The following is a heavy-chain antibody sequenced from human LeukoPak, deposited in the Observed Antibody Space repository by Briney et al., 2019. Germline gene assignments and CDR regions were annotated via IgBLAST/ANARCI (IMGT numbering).Heavy chain of an antibody. D-gene: IGHD4-17*01. Sequence: PSETLSLTCTVSGGSISSGTYYWGWIRQPPGKGLEWLGTVFYGGTPYYNPSLKSRLTLSVDTSKNHFSLGLSSVTAADTAVYYCARLDSGDYFFDYWGQGSLVTVSS. CDR1: GGSISSGTYY. CDR2: VFYGGTP. J-gene: IGHJ4*02. V-gene: IGHV4-39*02. CDR3: ARLDSGDYFFDY.